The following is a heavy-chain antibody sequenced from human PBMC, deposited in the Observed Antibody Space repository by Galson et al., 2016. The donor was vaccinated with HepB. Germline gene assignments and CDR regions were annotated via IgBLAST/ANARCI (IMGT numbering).Heavy chain of an antibody. CDR2: IYHSGST. Sequence: ETLSLTCAVSGVSISGTNWWSWVRQPPGKGLGWIGEIYHSGSTNYNPSLQSRVTISVDTSKNQFSLNLNSVTAADTALYYCVRNGYYCLDAWGQGTTVTVSS. CDR1: GVSISGTNW. V-gene: IGHV4-4*02. J-gene: IGHJ6*02. CDR3: VRNGYYCLDA.